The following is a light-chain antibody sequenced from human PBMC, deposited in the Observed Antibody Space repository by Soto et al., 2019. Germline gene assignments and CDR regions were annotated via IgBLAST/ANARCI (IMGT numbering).Light chain of an antibody. CDR1: LSVSSY. V-gene: IGKV3-11*01. CDR3: HKRSNWPPMYP. Sequence: DIVLTQSPATLSLSTGERATLSCTAGLSVSSYLAWYQQQPGQAARLLIYDASNRATRIPARFSGSGSGTDFTLTSRSLVPEDAAVEYWHKRSNWPPMYPFGQGNTLESK. CDR2: DAS. J-gene: IGKJ2*01.